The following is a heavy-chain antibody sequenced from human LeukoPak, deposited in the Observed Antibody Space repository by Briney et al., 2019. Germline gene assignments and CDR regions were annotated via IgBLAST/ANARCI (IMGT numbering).Heavy chain of an antibody. V-gene: IGHV3-23*01. CDR1: GFTFSSYA. CDR2: ISGSGGST. CDR3: AKGGGSSWILFDY. J-gene: IGHJ4*02. Sequence: PGGTLRLSCAASGFTFSSYAMSWVRQAPGKGLEWVSAISGSGGSTYYADSVKGRFTISRDNSKNTLYLQMNSLRAEDTAVYYCAKGGGSSWILFDYWGQGTLVTVSS. D-gene: IGHD6-13*01.